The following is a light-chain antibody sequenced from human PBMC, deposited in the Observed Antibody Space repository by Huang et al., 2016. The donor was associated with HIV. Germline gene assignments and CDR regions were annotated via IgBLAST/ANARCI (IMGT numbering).Light chain of an antibody. CDR2: GAS. V-gene: IGKV4-1*01. CDR3: HQYYRSPWT. CDR1: QTVLYSSNNKNY. J-gene: IGKJ1*01. Sequence: DIVMTQSPDSLAVSLGERATINCKSSQTVLYSSNNKNYLAWYQQKPGQPPKLLIYGASTRESGVPDRFSGSGSGTDFTLTISSLQAADVAVYHCHQYYRSPWTFGQGTKVEIK.